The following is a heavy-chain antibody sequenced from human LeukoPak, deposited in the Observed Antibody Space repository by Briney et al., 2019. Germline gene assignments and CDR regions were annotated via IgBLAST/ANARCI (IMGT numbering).Heavy chain of an antibody. V-gene: IGHV4-59*01. CDR3: ARYSTSNLYHYYGMDV. Sequence: PSETLSLTCTVSGDSMSSYSWNWIRQPPGKGLEWIGYIYYSGSTKYNPSLKSPVTMSVDTSKNQFSLNLSSVTAADTAVYYCARYSTSNLYHYYGMDVWGQGTTVTVSS. CDR2: IYYSGST. J-gene: IGHJ6*02. CDR1: GDSMSSYS. D-gene: IGHD2/OR15-2a*01.